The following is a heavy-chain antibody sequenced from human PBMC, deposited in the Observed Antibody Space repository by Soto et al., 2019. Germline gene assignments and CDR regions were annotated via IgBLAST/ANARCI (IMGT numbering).Heavy chain of an antibody. CDR2: ISSSGSTI. Sequence: RLSCAASGFTFSSYEMNWVRQAPGKGLEWVSYISSSGSTIYYADSVRGRFTISRDNAKNSLYLQMNSLRAEDTAVYYCARAYYDIFTGYVYYGMDVWGQGTTVTVSS. D-gene: IGHD3-9*01. CDR3: ARAYYDIFTGYVYYGMDV. CDR1: GFTFSSYE. V-gene: IGHV3-48*03. J-gene: IGHJ6*02.